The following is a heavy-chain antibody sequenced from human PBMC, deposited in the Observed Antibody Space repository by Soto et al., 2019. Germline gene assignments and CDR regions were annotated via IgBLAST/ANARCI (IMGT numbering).Heavy chain of an antibody. J-gene: IGHJ6*02. CDR2: INPNSGGT. V-gene: IGHV1-2*04. Sequence: ASVKVSCKASGYTFTGYYMHWVRQAPGQGLEWMGWINPNSGGTNYAQKFQGWVTMTRDTSISTAYMELSRLRSDDTAVYYCARDPRTARPSAMDVWGQGTTVTVSS. CDR3: ARDPRTARPSAMDV. D-gene: IGHD6-6*01. CDR1: GYTFTGYY.